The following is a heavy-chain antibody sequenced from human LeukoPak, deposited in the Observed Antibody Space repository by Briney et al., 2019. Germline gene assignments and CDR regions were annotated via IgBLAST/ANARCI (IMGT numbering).Heavy chain of an antibody. J-gene: IGHJ6*03. Sequence: GGSLRLSCAASGFTFSTYNMNWVRHAPGKGLEWISSITCSSSYIYYADSVKGRFTISRDNAKNSLFLQMNNLSPDDTAVYFCARDPYSGNYGNYYYYYMDVWGKGTTVTISS. V-gene: IGHV3-21*06. D-gene: IGHD1-26*01. CDR3: ARDPYSGNYGNYYYYYMDV. CDR1: GFTFSTYN. CDR2: ITCSSSYI.